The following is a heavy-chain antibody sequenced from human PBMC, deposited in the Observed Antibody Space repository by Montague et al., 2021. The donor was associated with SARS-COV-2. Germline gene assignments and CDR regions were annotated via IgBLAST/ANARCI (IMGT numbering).Heavy chain of an antibody. V-gene: IGHV4-30-4*01. CDR3: AREGLKRLLWFGEGYYYGMDV. D-gene: IGHD3-10*01. J-gene: IGHJ6*02. CDR2: IYYSGST. CDR1: GGSISSGDYY. Sequence: TLSLTCTVSGGSISSGDYYWSWIRQPPGKGLEWIGYIYYSGSTYYNPSLKSRVTISVDTSKNQFSLELSSVTAADTAVYYRAREGLKRLLWFGEGYYYGMDVWGQGTTVTVSS.